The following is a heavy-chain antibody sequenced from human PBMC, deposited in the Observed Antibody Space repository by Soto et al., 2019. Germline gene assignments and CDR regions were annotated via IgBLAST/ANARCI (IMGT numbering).Heavy chain of an antibody. J-gene: IGHJ5*02. Sequence: GGSLRLSCAASGFTFSNYWMNWVRQAPGKGLEWVANLKPDGSEKYYVDSVKGRFTISRDNAKNSLYLQMNSLRAEDTAVYYCASPRIEAWGRGTLVTVSS. CDR3: ASPRIEA. CDR1: GFTFSNYW. V-gene: IGHV3-7*05. CDR2: LKPDGSEK.